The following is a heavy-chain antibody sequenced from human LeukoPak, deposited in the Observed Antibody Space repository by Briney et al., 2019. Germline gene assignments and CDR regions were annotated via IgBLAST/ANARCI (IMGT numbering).Heavy chain of an antibody. Sequence: GASVKVSCKASGYTFTDYYLHWVRQAPGQGLEWMGWINPNSGGTNYGQNFQGRVTMTRDTSISTAYMELSRLRSDDTAVYYCAREHSSSSGKVFDYWGQGTLVTVSS. CDR2: INPNSGGT. D-gene: IGHD6-6*01. J-gene: IGHJ4*02. CDR1: GYTFTDYY. V-gene: IGHV1-2*02. CDR3: AREHSSSSGKVFDY.